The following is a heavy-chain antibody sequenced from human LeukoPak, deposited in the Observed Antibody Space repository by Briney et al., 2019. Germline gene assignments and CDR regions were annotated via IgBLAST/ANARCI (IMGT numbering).Heavy chain of an antibody. J-gene: IGHJ6*02. Sequence: GGPLRLSCAASGFTFSSYAMNWVRQAPGKGLEWVSTISGSGGGTYYADSVKGRFTISRDNSKNTLYLQMNSLRAEDTAVYYCAKVVVPDDYYYYYGMDVWGQGTTVTVSS. CDR1: GFTFSSYA. CDR3: AKVVVPDDYYYYYGMDV. D-gene: IGHD2-2*01. V-gene: IGHV3-23*01. CDR2: ISGSGGGT.